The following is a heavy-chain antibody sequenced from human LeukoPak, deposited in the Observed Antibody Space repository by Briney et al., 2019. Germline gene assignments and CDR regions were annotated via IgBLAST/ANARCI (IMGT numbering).Heavy chain of an antibody. V-gene: IGHV4-30-4*02. CDR1: GGSISSGDYY. Sequence: PSETLSLTCTVSGGSISSGDYYWSWIRQPPGKGLEWIGYIYYSGSTYYNPSLKSRVTISVDTSKNLFSLILTSVSASDTAIYYCARDRWLFSSKTWYYYGMDVWGQGTTVTVSS. CDR3: ARDRWLFSSKTWYYYGMDV. J-gene: IGHJ6*02. D-gene: IGHD3-9*01. CDR2: IYYSGST.